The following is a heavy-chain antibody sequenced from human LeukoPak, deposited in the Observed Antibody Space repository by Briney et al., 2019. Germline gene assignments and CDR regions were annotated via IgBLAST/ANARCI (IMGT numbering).Heavy chain of an antibody. CDR3: ARDVPDVEMATIRRDYFDY. CDR1: GYTFTSYG. D-gene: IGHD5-24*01. J-gene: IGHJ4*02. Sequence: ASVKVSCKASGYTFTSYGISWVRQAPGQGLEWMGWINPNSGGTNYAQKFQGRVTMTRDTSISTAYMELSRLRSDDTAVYYCARDVPDVEMATIRRDYFDYWGQGTLVTVSS. CDR2: INPNSGGT. V-gene: IGHV1-2*02.